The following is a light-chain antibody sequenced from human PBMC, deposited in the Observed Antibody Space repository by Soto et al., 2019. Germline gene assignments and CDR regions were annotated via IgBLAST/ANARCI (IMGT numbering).Light chain of an antibody. J-gene: IGKJ1*01. CDR2: DAS. Sequence: EIVLTQSPATLSLSPGERATLSCRASQSVGSSLAWYQQKPGQAPRLLIYDASNRATGIPARFSGSGSGTDFTLTISSLEPEDFAVYYCQQYGSSLWTFGQGTKVDIK. CDR3: QQYGSSLWT. CDR1: QSVGSS. V-gene: IGKV3-11*01.